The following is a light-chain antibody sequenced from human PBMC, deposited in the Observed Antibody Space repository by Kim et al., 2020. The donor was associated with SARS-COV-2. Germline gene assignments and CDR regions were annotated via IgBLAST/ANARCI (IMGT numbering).Light chain of an antibody. V-gene: IGKV1-33*01. J-gene: IGKJ4*01. CDR1: QDISNY. Sequence: SVGDRVTITCQASQDISNYLNWYQQKPGKAPKLLIYDASNLETGVPSRFSGSGSGTDFTFTISSLQPEDIATYYCQQYDNLPPLTFGGGTKVDIK. CDR3: QQYDNLPPLT. CDR2: DAS.